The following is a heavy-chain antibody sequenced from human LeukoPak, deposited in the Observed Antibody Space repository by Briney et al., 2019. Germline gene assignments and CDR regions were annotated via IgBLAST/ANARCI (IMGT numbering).Heavy chain of an antibody. CDR1: GYTFTSYF. CDR2: INPSGGST. CDR3: ARTAGRTFDY. Sequence: ASVKVSCKASGYTFTSYFMHWVRQAPEQGLERMGIINPSGGSTSYAQKFQGRVTMTRDTSASTVYMELSSLRSEDTAVYYCARTAGRTFDYWGQGTLVTVSS. J-gene: IGHJ4*02. D-gene: IGHD6-6*01. V-gene: IGHV1-46*01.